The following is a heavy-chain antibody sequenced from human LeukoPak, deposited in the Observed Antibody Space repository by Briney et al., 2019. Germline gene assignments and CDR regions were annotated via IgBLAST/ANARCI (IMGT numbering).Heavy chain of an antibody. J-gene: IGHJ4*02. CDR2: ISAYNGNT. Sequence: ASVKVSCTGSDYTFTSYGVSWVRQAPGQGLEWMGWISAYNGNTNYAQKLQGRVTMTTDTSTSTAYMELRSLRSDDTAVYYCARVVDTEDYWGQGTLVTVSS. D-gene: IGHD5-18*01. V-gene: IGHV1-18*01. CDR1: DYTFTSYG. CDR3: ARVVDTEDY.